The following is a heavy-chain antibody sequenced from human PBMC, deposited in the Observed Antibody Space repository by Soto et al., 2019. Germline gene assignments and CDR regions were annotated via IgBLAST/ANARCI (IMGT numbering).Heavy chain of an antibody. CDR2: IDRDSSVM. J-gene: IGHJ5*02. CDR1: GFTFSKYE. Sequence: PGGSLRLVCVASGFTFSKYEMNWVRQAAGKGLEWVSYIDRDSSVMNYADSVKGRFTISRDNAKNSLYLQMNNLRVEDTAVYYWLGGYDGSGSEGGPWGQGTLVTVSS. D-gene: IGHD3-16*01. CDR3: LGGYDGSGSEGGP. V-gene: IGHV3-48*03.